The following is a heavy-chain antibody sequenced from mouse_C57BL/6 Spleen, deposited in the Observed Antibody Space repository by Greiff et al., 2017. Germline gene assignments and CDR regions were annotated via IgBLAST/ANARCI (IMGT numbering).Heavy chain of an antibody. CDR2: IHPNSGST. J-gene: IGHJ4*01. V-gene: IGHV1-64*01. Sequence: QVQLQQSGAELVKPGVSVKLSCKASGYTFTSYWMHWVKQRPGQGLEWIGMIHPNSGSTNYNEKFKSKATLTVDKSSSTAYMQLSSLTSEDSAVYYCAREGDGYYEWYAMDYWGQGTSVTVSS. CDR3: AREGDGYYEWYAMDY. D-gene: IGHD2-3*01. CDR1: GYTFTSYW.